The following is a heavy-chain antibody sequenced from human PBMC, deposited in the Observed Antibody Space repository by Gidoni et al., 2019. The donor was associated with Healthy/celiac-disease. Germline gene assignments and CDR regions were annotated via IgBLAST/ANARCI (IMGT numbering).Heavy chain of an antibody. CDR1: GFTFDAYA. D-gene: IGHD5-18*01. V-gene: IGHV3-9*01. J-gene: IGHJ3*02. CDR2: INWNMASA. CDR3: AKARGFTYGIDAFDI. Sequence: EVQLVESGGDLVQPGTSLRLSCEVSGFTFDAYAMHWFRQGPGKGLALVSGINWNMASAGYAESVEGRFTISRDNAKKSLYLQMTSLRPEDTAVYYCAKARGFTYGIDAFDIWGHGTMVTVSS.